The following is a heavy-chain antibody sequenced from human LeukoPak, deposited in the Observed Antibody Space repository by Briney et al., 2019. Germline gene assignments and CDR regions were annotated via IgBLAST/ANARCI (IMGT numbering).Heavy chain of an antibody. J-gene: IGHJ5*02. V-gene: IGHV4-59*08. CDR1: GGSISSYY. CDR3: ARHGGGYCSGGSCYSVRFDP. CDR2: IYYSGST. D-gene: IGHD2-15*01. Sequence: SETLSLTCTVSGGSISSYYWSWIRHPPGKGLEWIGYIYYSGSTNYTPSLKSRVTISVDTSKNQFSLKLSSVTAADTAVYYCARHGGGYCSGGSCYSVRFDPWGQGTLVTVSS.